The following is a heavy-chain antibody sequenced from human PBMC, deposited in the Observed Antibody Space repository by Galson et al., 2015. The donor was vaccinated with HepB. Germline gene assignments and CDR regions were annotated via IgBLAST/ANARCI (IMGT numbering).Heavy chain of an antibody. CDR3: ARVRVVPAAMFAFDI. J-gene: IGHJ3*02. CDR1: GYTFTSYA. D-gene: IGHD2-2*01. Sequence: SVKVSCKASGYTFTSYAMHWVRQAPGQRLEWMGWINAGNGNTKYSQKFQGRVTTTRDTSASTAYMELSSLRSEDTAVYYCARVRVVPAAMFAFDIWGQGTMVTVSS. CDR2: INAGNGNT. V-gene: IGHV1-3*01.